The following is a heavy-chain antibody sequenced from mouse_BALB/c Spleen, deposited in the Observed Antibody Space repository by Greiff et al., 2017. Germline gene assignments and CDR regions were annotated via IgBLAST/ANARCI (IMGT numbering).Heavy chain of an antibody. V-gene: IGHV5-17*02. CDR3: AGDSIDYYAMDY. Sequence: EVQVVESGGGLVQPGGSRKLSCAASGFTFSSFGMHWVRQAPEKGLEWVAYISSGSSTIYYADTVKGRFTISRDNPKNTLFLQMTSLRSEDTAMYYCAGDSIDYYAMDYWGQGTSVTVSS. CDR2: ISSGSSTI. J-gene: IGHJ4*01. D-gene: IGHD2-3*01. CDR1: GFTFSSFG.